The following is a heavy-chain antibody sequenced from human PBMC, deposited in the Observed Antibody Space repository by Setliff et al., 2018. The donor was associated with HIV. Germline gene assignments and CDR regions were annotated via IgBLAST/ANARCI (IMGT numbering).Heavy chain of an antibody. D-gene: IGHD6-19*01. CDR2: VYTTGSA. V-gene: IGHV4-61*09. Sequence: SETLSLTCTVSGASFIRSRYYWSWIRQPAGKGLEWIGHVYTTGSASYNPSLESRVTILEALSRNQFSLNLDSVTAADTAVYFCARALAGGSGWNYFDLWGPGTLVTVSS. CDR1: GASFIRSRYY. CDR3: ARALAGGSGWNYFDL. J-gene: IGHJ4*02.